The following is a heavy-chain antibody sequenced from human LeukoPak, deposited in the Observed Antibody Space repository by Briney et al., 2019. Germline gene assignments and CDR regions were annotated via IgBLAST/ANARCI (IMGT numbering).Heavy chain of an antibody. J-gene: IGHJ2*01. CDR1: GGSISSYY. Sequence: SETLSLTCTVSGGSISSYYWSWIRQPPGKGLEWIGYIYYSGSTNYNPSLKSRVTISVDTSKNQFSLKLSSVTAADTAVYFCARAPGSYDSSGYLYWYFDLWGRGTLVTVSS. CDR3: ARAPGSYDSSGYLYWYFDL. CDR2: IYYSGST. D-gene: IGHD3-22*01. V-gene: IGHV4-59*01.